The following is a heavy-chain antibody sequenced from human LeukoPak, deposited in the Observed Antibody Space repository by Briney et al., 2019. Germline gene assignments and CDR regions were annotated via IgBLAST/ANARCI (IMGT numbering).Heavy chain of an antibody. CDR3: ARGWLGEYPYYYYYYMDV. V-gene: IGHV1-69*13. CDR1: GGTFSSYA. CDR2: IIPIFGTA. Sequence: SVKVSCKASGGTFSSYAISWVRQAPGQGLEWMGGIIPIFGTANYAQKFQGRVTITADESTSTAYMELSGLRSEDTAVYYCARGWLGEYPYYYYYYMDVWGKGTTVTVSS. J-gene: IGHJ6*03. D-gene: IGHD3-10*01.